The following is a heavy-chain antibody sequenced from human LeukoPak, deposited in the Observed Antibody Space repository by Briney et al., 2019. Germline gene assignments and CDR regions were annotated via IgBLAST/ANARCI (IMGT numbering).Heavy chain of an antibody. V-gene: IGHV4-31*02. D-gene: IGHD2-2*02. CDR3: AREAEDIVVVPAAIGRAFDI. CDR1: GGSISSGGYY. Sequence: TLCLTCTVSGGSISSGGYYWSWIRQHPGKGLEWIGYIYYSGSTYYNPSLKSRVTISVDTSKNQFSLKLSSVTAADTAVYYCAREAEDIVVVPAAIGRAFDIWGQGTMVTVSS. CDR2: IYYSGST. J-gene: IGHJ3*02.